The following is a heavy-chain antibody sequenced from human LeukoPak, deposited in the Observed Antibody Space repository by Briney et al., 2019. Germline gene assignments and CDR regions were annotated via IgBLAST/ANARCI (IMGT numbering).Heavy chain of an antibody. CDR3: ARGAIVGAADYYMDV. D-gene: IGHD1-26*01. J-gene: IGHJ6*03. CDR2: MNPNSGNT. Sequence: ASVKVSCKASGYTFTSYDINWVRQATGQGLEWMGWMNPNSGNTGYAQKFQGRVTMTRNTSISTAYMELSSLRSEDMAVYYCARGAIVGAADYYMDVWGKGTTVTVSS. CDR1: GYTFTSYD. V-gene: IGHV1-8*01.